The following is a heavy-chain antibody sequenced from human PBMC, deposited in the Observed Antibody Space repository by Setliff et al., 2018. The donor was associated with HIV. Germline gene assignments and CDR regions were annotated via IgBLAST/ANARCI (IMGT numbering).Heavy chain of an antibody. CDR2: IYPADSHT. J-gene: IGHJ6*03. CDR3: ARVVNDFVVRGFVYYMDV. Sequence: PGESLKISCKGSGYSFTTYWIGWVRQMPGKGLEWMGIIYPADSHTSYRPSFQGHVTISADRSISTAYLQWNSLKASDTAMYYCARVVNDFVVRGFVYYMDVWGKGTTVTVSS. V-gene: IGHV5-51*01. CDR1: GYSFTTYW. D-gene: IGHD3-10*01.